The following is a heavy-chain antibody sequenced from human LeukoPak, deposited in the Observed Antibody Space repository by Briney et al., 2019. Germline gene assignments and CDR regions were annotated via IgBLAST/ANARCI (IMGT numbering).Heavy chain of an antibody. J-gene: IGHJ3*02. V-gene: IGHV4-38-2*01. CDR3: ARIKGGSGDAFDI. CDR2: IYHSGSI. CDR1: GYSISSGYY. Sequence: SETLSLTCAVSGYSISSGYYWGWIRQPPGKGLEWIGSIYHSGSIYYNPSLKSRVTISVDTSKNQFSLKLSSVTAADTAVYYCARIKGGSGDAFDIWGQGTMVTVSS.